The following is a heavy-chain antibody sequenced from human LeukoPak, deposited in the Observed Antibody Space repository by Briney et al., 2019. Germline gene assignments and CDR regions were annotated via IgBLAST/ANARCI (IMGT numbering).Heavy chain of an antibody. CDR2: IYPGDSDT. CDR1: GYSFTSYW. J-gene: IGHJ3*02. CDR3: ASIAAAEYAFDI. D-gene: IGHD6-13*01. V-gene: IGHV5-51*01. Sequence: GESLKISCKGSGYSFTSYWIGWVRQMPGKGLDWMVIIYPGDSDTRYSPSFQGQVTISADKSIRTAYLQWSSLKASDTAMSYCASIAAAEYAFDIWGQGTMVTVSS.